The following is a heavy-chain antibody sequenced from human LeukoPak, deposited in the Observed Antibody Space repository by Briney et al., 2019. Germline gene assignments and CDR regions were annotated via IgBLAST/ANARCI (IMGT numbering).Heavy chain of an antibody. CDR2: ISSRGGST. V-gene: IGHV3-23*01. CDR1: GFTFSSYG. Sequence: GGSLRLSCAASGFTFSSYGMSWVRQAPGKGLEWVSGISSRGGSTHYADSVKGRFTISRDNSKNTLYLQMNSLRAEDTAVYYCAREGDGYIPIDYWGQGTLVTVSS. CDR3: AREGDGYIPIDY. J-gene: IGHJ4*02. D-gene: IGHD5-24*01.